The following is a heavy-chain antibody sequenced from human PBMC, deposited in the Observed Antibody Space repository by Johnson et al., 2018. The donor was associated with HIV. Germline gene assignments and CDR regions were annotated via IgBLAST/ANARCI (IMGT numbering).Heavy chain of an antibody. CDR3: ASRRATPNNDAFDI. CDR1: GFTFSSYW. Sequence: VQLVESGGGLVQPGGSLRLSCAASGFTFSSYWMHWVRQAPGKGLVWVSRINSDGSSTSYADSVKGRFTISRDNAKNTLYLQMNSLRAEDTAVYYCASRRATPNNDAFDIWGQGTMVTVSS. V-gene: IGHV3-74*02. D-gene: IGHD2-15*01. J-gene: IGHJ3*02. CDR2: INSDGSST.